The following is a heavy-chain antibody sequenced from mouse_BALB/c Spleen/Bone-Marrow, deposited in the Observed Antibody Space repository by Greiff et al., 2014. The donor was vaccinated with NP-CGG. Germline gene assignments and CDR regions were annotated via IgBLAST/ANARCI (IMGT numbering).Heavy chain of an antibody. V-gene: IGHV1-20*01. Sequence: VQLKQSGPELVKPGASMKISCKASGYSFTACFIHWIRQSHVKSLEWIGRINPYNGATTYNQNFNDKASLTVDKSSSTAYMELHSLTPEDSAVYYCARRWSGAMDYWGQGTSVTVSS. CDR2: INPYNGAT. D-gene: IGHD2-3*01. CDR1: GYSFTACF. J-gene: IGHJ4*01. CDR3: ARRWSGAMDY.